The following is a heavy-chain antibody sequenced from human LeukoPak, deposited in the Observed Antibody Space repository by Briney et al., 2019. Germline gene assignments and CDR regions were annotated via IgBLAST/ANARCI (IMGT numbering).Heavy chain of an antibody. Sequence: GSSVKASCKASGGTFSSYAISWVRQAPGQGLEWMGGLIPIFGTANYAQRFQGRVTITADTSTSTAYMELNSLRSEDTAVYYCACPIVGAASFDYWGQGTLVTVSS. CDR2: LIPIFGTA. V-gene: IGHV1-69*06. J-gene: IGHJ4*02. CDR1: GGTFSSYA. D-gene: IGHD1-26*01. CDR3: ACPIVGAASFDY.